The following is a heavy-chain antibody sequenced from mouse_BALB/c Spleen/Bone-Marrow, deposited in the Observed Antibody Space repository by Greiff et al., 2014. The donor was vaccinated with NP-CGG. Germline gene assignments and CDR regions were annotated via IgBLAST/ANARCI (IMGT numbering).Heavy chain of an antibody. J-gene: IGHJ4*01. V-gene: IGHV1-4*01. D-gene: IGHD1-1*01. Sequence: QVQLQQSGAELARPWASVKMSCQASGYTFTRYTMHWEKKRPGQGLEWIGYITPNSGYSNYNQKFKDKATLTADKSSSTAYMQLSSLTSEDSAVYYCTIRYYAMDYWGQGTSVTVSS. CDR2: ITPNSGYS. CDR1: GYTFTRYT. CDR3: TIRYYAMDY.